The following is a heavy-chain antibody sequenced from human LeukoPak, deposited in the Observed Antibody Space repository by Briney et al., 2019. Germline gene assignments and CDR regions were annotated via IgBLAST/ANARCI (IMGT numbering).Heavy chain of an antibody. CDR3: ARDPSFGVAAAGTTERGAY. CDR1: GFTFSSYS. D-gene: IGHD6-13*01. CDR2: ISSSSSYM. Sequence: PGGSLRLSCAASGFTFSSYSMNWVRQAPGKGLEWVSSISSSSSYMYYADSVKGRFTISRDNAKNSLYLQMNSLRAEDTAVYYCARDPSFGVAAAGTTERGAYWGQGTLVTVSS. V-gene: IGHV3-21*01. J-gene: IGHJ4*02.